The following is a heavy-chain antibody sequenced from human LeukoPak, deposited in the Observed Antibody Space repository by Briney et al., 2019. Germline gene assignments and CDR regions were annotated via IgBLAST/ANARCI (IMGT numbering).Heavy chain of an antibody. CDR1: GGSISSGSYY. CDR2: IYTSGST. Sequence: SETLSLTCTVSGGSISSGSYYWSWIRQPAGKGLEWIGRIYTSGSTNYNPSLKSRVTISVDTSKNQFSLKLNSVTAADTAVYYCARVEEGYGSGRRENYYYYYMDVWGKGTTVTISS. V-gene: IGHV4-61*02. D-gene: IGHD3-10*01. CDR3: ARVEEGYGSGRRENYYYYYMDV. J-gene: IGHJ6*03.